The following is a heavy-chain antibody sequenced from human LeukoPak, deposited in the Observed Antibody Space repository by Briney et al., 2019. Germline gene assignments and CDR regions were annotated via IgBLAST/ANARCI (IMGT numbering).Heavy chain of an antibody. J-gene: IGHJ6*03. CDR1: EFTFSSYA. V-gene: IGHV3-30*04. Sequence: GGSLRLSCAASEFTFSSYAMHWVRQAPGKGLECVAVISYDGNKKYYAGSVKGRFTISRDSSKNTLYLQMNSLRPEDTAVYYCARAHLSSASTDYMTVWGKGTTVTVSS. CDR2: ISYDGNKK. D-gene: IGHD6-6*01. CDR3: ARAHLSSASTDYMTV.